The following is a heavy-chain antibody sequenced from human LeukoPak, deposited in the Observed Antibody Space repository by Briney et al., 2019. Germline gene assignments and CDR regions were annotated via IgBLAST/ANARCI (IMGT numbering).Heavy chain of an antibody. CDR2: IYHSGST. Sequence: SETLSLTCAVSGGSISSSNWWSWVRQPPGKGLEWIGEIYHSGSTNYNPSLKSRVTISVDKSKNQFSLKLSSVTAADTAVYYCARGPYSYDSSGAFDIWGQGTMVTVSS. V-gene: IGHV4-4*02. D-gene: IGHD3-22*01. CDR3: ARGPYSYDSSGAFDI. J-gene: IGHJ3*02. CDR1: GGSISSSNW.